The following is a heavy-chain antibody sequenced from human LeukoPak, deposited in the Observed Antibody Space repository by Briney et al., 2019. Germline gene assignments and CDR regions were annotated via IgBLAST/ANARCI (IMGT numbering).Heavy chain of an antibody. J-gene: IGHJ5*02. CDR1: GYTFTGYY. Sequence: GASVKVSCKASGYTFTGYYMHWVRQAPGQGLEWMGWINPNSGGTNYAQKFQGRVTMTRDTSISTAYMELSRLRSDDTAVYYCARGDIAVAYVGPVNWFDPWGQGTLVTVSS. CDR3: ARGDIAVAYVGPVNWFDP. D-gene: IGHD6-19*01. V-gene: IGHV1-2*02. CDR2: INPNSGGT.